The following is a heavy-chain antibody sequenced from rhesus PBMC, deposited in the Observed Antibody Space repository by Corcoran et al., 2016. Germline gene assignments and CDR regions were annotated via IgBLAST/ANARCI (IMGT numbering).Heavy chain of an antibody. CDR3: ARGPGYCTGSGCYADWYFDL. CDR2: INPYKGNT. J-gene: IGHJ2*01. Sequence: QVQLVQSGAEVKKPGSSVKVSCKASGYTFTDYYMHWVRQAPRQGLEWMGWINPYKGNTKYAQKFQGRVTMTRDTSTSTAYMELSSLRSEDTAVYYCARGPGYCTGSGCYADWYFDLWGPGTPITISS. V-gene: IGHV1S2*01. CDR1: GYTFTDYY. D-gene: IGHD2-21*01.